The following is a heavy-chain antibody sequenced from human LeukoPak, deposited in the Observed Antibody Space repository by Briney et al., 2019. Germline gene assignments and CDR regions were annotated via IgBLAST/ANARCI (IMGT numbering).Heavy chain of an antibody. J-gene: IGHJ4*02. V-gene: IGHV3-33*01. Sequence: GGSLRLSCAASGFTFSSYGMPWVRQAPGKGLEWVAVIWYDGSNKYYADSVKGRFTISRGNSKNTLYLQMNSLRAEDTAVYYCAREKYYYDSSGYSEFDYWGQGTLVTVSS. D-gene: IGHD3-22*01. CDR3: AREKYYYDSSGYSEFDY. CDR1: GFTFSSYG. CDR2: IWYDGSNK.